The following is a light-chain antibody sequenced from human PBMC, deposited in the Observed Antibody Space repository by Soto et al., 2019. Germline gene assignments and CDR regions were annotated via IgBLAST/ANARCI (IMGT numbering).Light chain of an antibody. Sequence: DIQMTQSPFSLSASVGDRVTITCRATQGISNSLAWYQQKPGEVPKLLIFAASTLQSGVPSRFSGSGSGADFTLTISSLQPEDFATYYCQKYDSAPYTFGPGTKVDIK. CDR3: QKYDSAPYT. CDR1: QGISNS. CDR2: AAS. V-gene: IGKV1-27*01. J-gene: IGKJ3*01.